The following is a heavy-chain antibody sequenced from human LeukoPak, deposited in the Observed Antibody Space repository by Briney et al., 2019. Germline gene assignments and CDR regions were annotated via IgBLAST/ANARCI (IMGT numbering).Heavy chain of an antibody. V-gene: IGHV5-51*01. J-gene: IGHJ6*03. CDR1: GYSFTSYW. CDR3: ARHVDTAMWVGYYMDV. D-gene: IGHD5-18*01. CDR2: IYPGDSGT. Sequence: GESLKISCKGSGYSFTSYWIGWVRQVPGKGLEWMGIIYPGDSGTRYSPSFQGQVTISADKSISTAYLQWSSLKASDTAMYYCARHVDTAMWVGYYMDVWGKGTTVTVSS.